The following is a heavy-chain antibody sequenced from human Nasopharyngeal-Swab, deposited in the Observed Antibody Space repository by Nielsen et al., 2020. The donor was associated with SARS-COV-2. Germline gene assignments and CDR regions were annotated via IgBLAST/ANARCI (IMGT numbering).Heavy chain of an antibody. CDR3: ARGASIAVDGILVPDYYYHMDV. V-gene: IGHV4-34*01. CDR1: GGSFSGYY. D-gene: IGHD6-19*01. J-gene: IGHJ6*03. CDR2: INHSGST. Sequence: SETLSLNCAVYGGSFSGYYWSWIRQHPGKGLEWIGEINHSGSTNYNPSLKSRVTISVDTSKNQFSLKLSSVTAADTAVYYCARGASIAVDGILVPDYYYHMDVWGKGTTVTVSS.